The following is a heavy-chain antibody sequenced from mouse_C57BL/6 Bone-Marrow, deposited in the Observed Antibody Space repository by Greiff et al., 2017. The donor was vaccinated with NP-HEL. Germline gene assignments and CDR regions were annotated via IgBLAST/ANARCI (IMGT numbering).Heavy chain of an antibody. J-gene: IGHJ2*01. CDR3: ARSGILRGIDY. CDR2: IYPRSGNH. Sequence: QVQLQQSGAELARPGASVKLSCKASGYTFTSYGISWVKQRTGQGLEWIGEIYPRSGNHYYNEKFKGKATLTADKSSSTAYMELRSLTSEDSAVYFCARSGILRGIDYWGQGTTLTVSS. V-gene: IGHV1-81*01. D-gene: IGHD1-1*01. CDR1: GYTFTSYG.